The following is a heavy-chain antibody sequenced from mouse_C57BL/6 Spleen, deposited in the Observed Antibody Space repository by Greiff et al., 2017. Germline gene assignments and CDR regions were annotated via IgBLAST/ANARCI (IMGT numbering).Heavy chain of an antibody. D-gene: IGHD2-4*01. CDR1: GYTFTSYW. Sequence: QVQLQQPGAELVLPGASVKLSCKASGYTFTSYWMHWVQQRPGQGLAWIGEIDPSDSYTTYNQKFNGKSTLTVDKSTSTAYMQLSSLTSEDSAVYYCARGGYDYDDAMDYWGQGTSFTVSS. J-gene: IGHJ4*01. V-gene: IGHV1-69*01. CDR3: ARGGYDYDDAMDY. CDR2: IDPSDSYT.